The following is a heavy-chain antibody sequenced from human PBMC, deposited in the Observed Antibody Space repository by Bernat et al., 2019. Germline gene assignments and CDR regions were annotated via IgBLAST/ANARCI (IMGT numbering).Heavy chain of an antibody. CDR3: VRDGAALYYYHGMDV. J-gene: IGHJ6*02. CDR1: GFTFSSYG. Sequence: VQLVESGGGVVQPGRSLRLSCAASGFTFSSYGMHWVRQAPGKGLEWVAVVSYDGRNKYYADSVQARFIISRDDSENTLYLQMDSLKSEDTAVYYCVRDGAALYYYHGMDVWGQGTMVTVSS. V-gene: IGHV3-30*19. CDR2: VSYDGRNK. D-gene: IGHD6-25*01.